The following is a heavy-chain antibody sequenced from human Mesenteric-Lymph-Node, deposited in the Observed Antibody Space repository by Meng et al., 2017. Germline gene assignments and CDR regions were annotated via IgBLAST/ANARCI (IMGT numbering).Heavy chain of an antibody. Sequence: QVRRQGSGPGLVKPSETLSRTCAVSGGSISRSDWWSWVRQPPGKGLELIGETSHSGSTNYSPSLKSRVTISLDKSKNQLSLKLNSVTAADTAVYYCASSDYYRSDYWGQGTLVTVSS. CDR2: TSHSGST. D-gene: IGHD3-22*01. CDR3: ASSDYYRSDY. CDR1: GGSISRSDW. V-gene: IGHV4-4*02. J-gene: IGHJ4*02.